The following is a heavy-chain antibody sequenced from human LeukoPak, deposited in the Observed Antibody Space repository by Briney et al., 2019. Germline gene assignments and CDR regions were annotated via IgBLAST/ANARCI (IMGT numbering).Heavy chain of an antibody. CDR3: ARTVYDFWSGYSPIEP. D-gene: IGHD3-3*01. V-gene: IGHV3-30*02. CDR1: GFTFGSYG. J-gene: IGHJ5*02. Sequence: PGGSLRLSCAASGFTFGSYGMHWVRQAPGKGPEWVAFIRYDGSNKYYADSVKGRFTISSDNSKNTLYLQMNSLRPEDTAVYYCARTVYDFWSGYSPIEPWGQGTLVTVSS. CDR2: IRYDGSNK.